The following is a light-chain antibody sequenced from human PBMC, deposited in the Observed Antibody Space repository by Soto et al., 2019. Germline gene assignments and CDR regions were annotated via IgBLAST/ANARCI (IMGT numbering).Light chain of an antibody. CDR1: QSISSW. Sequence: DIQMTQSPSTLSASVGDRVTITCRASQSISSWLAWYQQKPGNAPKLLIYDASSLESGVPSRFSGSGSGTEFTLTISSPQPDDFATYYCQQYNSYPSLGHGTKVEIK. V-gene: IGKV1-5*01. J-gene: IGKJ1*01. CDR3: QQYNSYPS. CDR2: DAS.